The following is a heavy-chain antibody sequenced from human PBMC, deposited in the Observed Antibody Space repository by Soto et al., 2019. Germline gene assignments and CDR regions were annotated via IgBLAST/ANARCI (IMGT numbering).Heavy chain of an antibody. Sequence: QVQLQESGPGLVKPSETLSLTCTVSGGSVNNDAYYWSWIRQPPGKGLEWIGYVYYSGSTNYNPALKSRITLSVDTSKNQFSLELSYVTAADTAVYYCARDRGGWWYFDSWGQGTLVTVSS. J-gene: IGHJ4*02. CDR2: VYYSGST. V-gene: IGHV4-61*08. CDR1: GGSVNNDAYY. D-gene: IGHD3-10*01. CDR3: ARDRGGWWYFDS.